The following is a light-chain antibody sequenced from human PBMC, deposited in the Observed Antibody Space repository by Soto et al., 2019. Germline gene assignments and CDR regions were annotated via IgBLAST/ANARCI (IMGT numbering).Light chain of an antibody. V-gene: IGLV2-23*01. CDR3: SSYAGRSTRV. CDR1: SSDVGSYNL. Sequence: QSALTQPASVSGSPGQSITISCTGTSSDVGSYNLVSWYQQHPGKAPKLMIYEGSKRPSGVSNRSSGYKSGNTASLTSSGLQAEDADDYYCSSYAGRSTRVFGGGTKLTVL. J-gene: IGLJ3*02. CDR2: EGS.